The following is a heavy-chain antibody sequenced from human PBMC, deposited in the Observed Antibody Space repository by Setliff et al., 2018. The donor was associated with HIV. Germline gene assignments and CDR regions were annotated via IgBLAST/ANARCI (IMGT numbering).Heavy chain of an antibody. V-gene: IGHV3-64*01. CDR3: ARGGYSSSWSLTFFDY. D-gene: IGHD6-13*01. Sequence: HPGGSLRLSCAASGFTFSSYTMHWVRQAPGKGLEYVSAISSNGDSTYYANSVKGRFTISRDNSKNTLYLQMGSLRAEDMAVYYCARGGYSSSWSLTFFDYWGQGTLVTVSS. CDR1: GFTFSSYT. CDR2: ISSNGDST. J-gene: IGHJ4*02.